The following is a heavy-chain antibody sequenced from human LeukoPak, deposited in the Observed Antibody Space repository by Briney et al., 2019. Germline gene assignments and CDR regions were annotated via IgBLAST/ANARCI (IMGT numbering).Heavy chain of an antibody. CDR1: GFTFSSSA. D-gene: IGHD2-15*01. Sequence: GGSLRLSCAASGFTFSSSAMSWVRQAPGKGLEWVSATTGSGGSTYFADSVKGRFTISRDNSKNTVYLQMNSLRAEDTAVYFCTKSQGYFDYWGQGTLVTVSS. J-gene: IGHJ4*02. CDR2: TTGSGGST. CDR3: TKSQGYFDY. V-gene: IGHV3-23*01.